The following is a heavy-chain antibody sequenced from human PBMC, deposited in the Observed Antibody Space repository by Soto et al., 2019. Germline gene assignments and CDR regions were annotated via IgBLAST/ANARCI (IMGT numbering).Heavy chain of an antibody. CDR3: ARDQLIAAAGYYYMDV. CDR2: IKQDGSEK. CDR1: GFTFSSYW. V-gene: IGHV3-7*01. J-gene: IGHJ6*03. D-gene: IGHD6-13*01. Sequence: GGSLRLSCAASGFTFSSYWMSWVRQAPGKGLEWVANIKQDGSEKYYVDSVKGRFTISRDNAKNSLYLQMNSLRAEDTAVYYCARDQLIAAAGYYYMDVWGKGTTVTVSS.